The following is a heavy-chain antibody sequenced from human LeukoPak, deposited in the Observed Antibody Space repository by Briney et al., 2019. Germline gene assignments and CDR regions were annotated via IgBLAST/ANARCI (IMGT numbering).Heavy chain of an antibody. Sequence: SETLSLTCTVSGGSISSYYWSWVRQPPGKGLEWIGYIYYSGSTNYNPSLKSRVTISVDTSKYHFSLKLSSVTAADTAVYYCARGYYYGSSGYYIDYWGQGTLVTVSS. CDR1: GGSISSYY. D-gene: IGHD3-22*01. CDR3: ARGYYYGSSGYYIDY. V-gene: IGHV4-59*01. J-gene: IGHJ4*02. CDR2: IYYSGST.